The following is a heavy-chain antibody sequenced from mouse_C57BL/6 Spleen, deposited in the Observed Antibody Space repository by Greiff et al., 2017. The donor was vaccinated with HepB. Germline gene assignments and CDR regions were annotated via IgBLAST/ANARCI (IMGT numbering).Heavy chain of an antibody. CDR3: ARGGGFTTVVATGFDY. J-gene: IGHJ2*01. CDR1: GYSITSGYY. CDR2: ISYDGSN. Sequence: EVKLMESGPGLVKPSQSLSLTCSVTGYSITSGYYWNWIRQFPGNKLEWMGYISYDGSNNYNPSLKNRISITRDTSKNQFFLKLNSVTTEDTATYYGARGGGFTTVVATGFDYWGQGTTLTVSS. V-gene: IGHV3-6*01. D-gene: IGHD1-1*01.